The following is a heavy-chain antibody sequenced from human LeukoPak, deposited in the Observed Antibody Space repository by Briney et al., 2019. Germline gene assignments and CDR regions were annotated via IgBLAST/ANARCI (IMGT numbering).Heavy chain of an antibody. Sequence: GGSLRLSCAASGFTFSSYGMHWVRQAPGKGLEWVVFIRYDGSNKYYADSVKGRFTISRDNSKNTLYLQMNSLRAEDTAVYYCAKTRPQWELVAFDYWGQGTLVTVSS. CDR3: AKTRPQWELVAFDY. CDR2: IRYDGSNK. D-gene: IGHD1-26*01. J-gene: IGHJ4*02. CDR1: GFTFSSYG. V-gene: IGHV3-30*02.